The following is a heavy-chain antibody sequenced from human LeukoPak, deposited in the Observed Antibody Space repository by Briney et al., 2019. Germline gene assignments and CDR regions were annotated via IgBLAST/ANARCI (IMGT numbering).Heavy chain of an antibody. D-gene: IGHD3-10*01. CDR3: ARDPAGSLWFEGPRRTIDI. Sequence: TGGSLRLSCAASGFTFSSYAMSWVRQAPGKGLEWFSAISGSGGSTYYADSVKGRFTISRDNSKNTLYLQMNSLRAEDTAVYYCARDPAGSLWFEGPRRTIDIWGQGTMVTVSS. CDR1: GFTFSSYA. CDR2: ISGSGGST. J-gene: IGHJ3*02. V-gene: IGHV3-23*01.